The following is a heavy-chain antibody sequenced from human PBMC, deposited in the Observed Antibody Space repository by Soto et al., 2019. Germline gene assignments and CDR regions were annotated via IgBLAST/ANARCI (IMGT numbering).Heavy chain of an antibody. CDR1: GYSFINYG. D-gene: IGHD5-12*01. Sequence: ASVKVSCKACGYSFINYGIGWVRQAPGQGIEWIGWISAYNGNTNFAQILQGRVTMTTDTSTSTAYMELRSLRSDATAFFYCARGPDSGYPYFDFWGQGSLVPVSS. V-gene: IGHV1-18*01. J-gene: IGHJ4*01. CDR3: ARGPDSGYPYFDF. CDR2: ISAYNGNT.